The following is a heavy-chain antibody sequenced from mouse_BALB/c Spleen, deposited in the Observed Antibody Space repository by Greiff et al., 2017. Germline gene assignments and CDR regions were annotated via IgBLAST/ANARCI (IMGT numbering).Heavy chain of an antibody. CDR3: ARQGELGQVDY. CDR2: ISSGGSYT. V-gene: IGHV5-6*01. J-gene: IGHJ2*01. CDR1: GFTFSSYG. D-gene: IGHD4-1*01. Sequence: EVELVESGGDLVKPGGSLKLSCAASGFTFSSYGMSWVRQTPDKRLEWVATISSGGSYTYYPDSVKGRFTISRDNAKNTLYLQMSSLKSEDTAMYYCARQGELGQVDYWGQGTTLTVSS.